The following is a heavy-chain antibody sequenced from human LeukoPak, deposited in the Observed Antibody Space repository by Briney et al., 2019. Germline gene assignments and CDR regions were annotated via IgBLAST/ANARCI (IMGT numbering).Heavy chain of an antibody. J-gene: IGHJ4*02. D-gene: IGHD5-18*01. CDR1: GFTFSSYR. Sequence: GGSLRLSRAASGFTFSSYRMNWVRQAPGKGLGWVSGLRCCGVRTHYADSVKGRFTISRDNSKNTLYLQMNSLRAEDTAVYYCAKAPANYVDTAMGTFDYWGQGTLVTVSS. V-gene: IGHV3-23*01. CDR3: AKAPANYVDTAMGTFDY. CDR2: LRCCGVRT.